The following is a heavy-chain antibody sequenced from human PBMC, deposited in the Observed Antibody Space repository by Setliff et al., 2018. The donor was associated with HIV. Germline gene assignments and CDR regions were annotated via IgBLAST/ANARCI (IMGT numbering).Heavy chain of an antibody. CDR2: LYPADSNI. V-gene: IGHV5-51*01. CDR1: GYSFSSYW. D-gene: IGHD3-16*01. Sequence: GESLKISCKGSGYSFSSYWIGWVRQMPGKGLESMGLLYPADSNIRYSPSFQGQVTISVDKSTNTAFLQWTSLRASDTAMYYCTRLWHENWGGVDYWGQGTLVTVSS. J-gene: IGHJ4*02. CDR3: TRLWHENWGGVDY.